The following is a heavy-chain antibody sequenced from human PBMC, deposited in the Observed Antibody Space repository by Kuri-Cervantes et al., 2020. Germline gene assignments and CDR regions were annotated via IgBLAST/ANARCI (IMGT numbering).Heavy chain of an antibody. Sequence: SCNVSGGHITSADHYWNWIRQPPGKGLEWIGYIYYTGRAWYNPSLKSRVSMSVDTSQNRFSLRLTSVTAADTAIYFCARGRERLRLDWCQGALVTVSS. D-gene: IGHD1-1*01. CDR2: IYYTGRA. J-gene: IGHJ4*02. CDR1: GGHITSADHY. V-gene: IGHV4-30-4*08. CDR3: ARGRERLRLD.